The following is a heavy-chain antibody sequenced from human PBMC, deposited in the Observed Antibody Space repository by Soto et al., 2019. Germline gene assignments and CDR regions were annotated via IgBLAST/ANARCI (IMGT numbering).Heavy chain of an antibody. CDR2: IIPIFGTA. Sequence: ASVKVSCKASGGTFSSYAISWVRQAPGQGLEWMGGIIPIFGTANYAQKFQGRVTITADESTSTAYMELSSLRSEDTAVYYCATRIYGSGILSYYYYGMDVWGQGTTVTVSS. V-gene: IGHV1-69*13. D-gene: IGHD3-10*01. CDR1: GGTFSSYA. CDR3: ATRIYGSGILSYYYYGMDV. J-gene: IGHJ6*02.